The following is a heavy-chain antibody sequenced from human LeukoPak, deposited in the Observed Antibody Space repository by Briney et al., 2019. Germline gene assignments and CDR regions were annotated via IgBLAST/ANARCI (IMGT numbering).Heavy chain of an antibody. D-gene: IGHD2-15*01. CDR3: AKLGIVVVVAATTWFDP. Sequence: GGSLRLSCAASGFTFSSYAMSWVRQAPGKGLEWVSAISGSGGSTYYADSVKGRFTISRDNSKNTLYLQMNSLRAEDTAVYYCAKLGIVVVVAATTWFDPWGQGALVTVSS. CDR1: GFTFSSYA. CDR2: ISGSGGST. J-gene: IGHJ5*02. V-gene: IGHV3-23*01.